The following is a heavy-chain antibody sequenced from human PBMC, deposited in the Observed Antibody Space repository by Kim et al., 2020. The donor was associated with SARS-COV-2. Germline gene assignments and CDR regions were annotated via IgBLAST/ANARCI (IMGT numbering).Heavy chain of an antibody. D-gene: IGHD6-13*01. J-gene: IGHJ4*02. CDR2: INPSGGST. CDR3: ARDGSIIAAAGKDYFDY. V-gene: IGHV1-46*01. Sequence: ASVKVSCKASGYTFTSYYMHWVRQAPGQGLEWMGIINPSGGSTSYAQKFQGRVTMTRDTSTSTVYMELSSLRSEDTAVYYCARDGSIIAAAGKDYFDYWGQGTLVTVSS. CDR1: GYTFTSYY.